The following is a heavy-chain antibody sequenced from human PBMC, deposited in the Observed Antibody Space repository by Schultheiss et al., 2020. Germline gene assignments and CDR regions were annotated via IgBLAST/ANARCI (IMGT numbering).Heavy chain of an antibody. D-gene: IGHD5-12*01. V-gene: IGHV4-38-2*01. CDR2: INHSGTT. CDR3: ARGMNIVATIFDY. J-gene: IGHJ4*02. Sequence: SQTLSLTCAVSGSSISNPSYWGWIRQPPGKGLEWIATINHSGTTYYNPSLKSRVTMSVDTSKNQFSLKLSSVTAADTAVYYCARGMNIVATIFDYWGQGTLVTVSS. CDR1: GSSISNPSY.